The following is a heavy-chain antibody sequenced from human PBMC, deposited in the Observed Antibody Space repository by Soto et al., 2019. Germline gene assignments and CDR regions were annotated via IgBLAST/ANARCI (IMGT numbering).Heavy chain of an antibody. CDR1: GFTFSSYG. D-gene: IGHD5-18*01. CDR3: ARNRGYSYGPFDC. J-gene: IGHJ4*02. V-gene: IGHV3-33*01. Sequence: QVQLVESGGGVVQPGRSLRLSCAASGFTFSSYGMHWVRQAPGKGLEWVAVIWYDGNNKYYADSVKGRFTISKDNSKNTLYLQMNSLRAEDTAIYYCARNRGYSYGPFDCWGQGTLVTVSS. CDR2: IWYDGNNK.